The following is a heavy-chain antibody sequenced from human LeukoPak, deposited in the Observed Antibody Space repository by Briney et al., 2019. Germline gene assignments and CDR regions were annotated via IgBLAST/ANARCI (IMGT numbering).Heavy chain of an antibody. CDR1: GFTFSSYG. Sequence: GGSLRLSCAASGFTFSSYGMHWVRQAPGKGLEGVAFIRYDGSNKYYADSVKGGFTISRDNAKNTLYLQMNSLRAEDTAVYYCARDGEGYSGYEINWFDPWGQGTLVTVSS. D-gene: IGHD5-12*01. CDR3: ARDGEGYSGYEINWFDP. V-gene: IGHV3-30*02. CDR2: IRYDGSNK. J-gene: IGHJ5*02.